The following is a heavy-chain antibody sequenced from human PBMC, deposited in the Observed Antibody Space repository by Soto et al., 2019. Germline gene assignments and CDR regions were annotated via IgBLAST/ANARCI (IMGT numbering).Heavy chain of an antibody. CDR1: GYSFTSYW. CDR2: IDPSDSYT. D-gene: IGHD6-6*01. J-gene: IGHJ6*02. Sequence: GEALKISCKGSGYSFTSYWISWVRQMPGKGLEVRGRIDPSDSYTNYSPPFQGHVTISPAKSISTAYLEWSSLKASDTAMYYCATLSSSDDYYYYGMDVWGQGTTVTVSS. CDR3: ATLSSSDDYYYYGMDV. V-gene: IGHV5-10-1*01.